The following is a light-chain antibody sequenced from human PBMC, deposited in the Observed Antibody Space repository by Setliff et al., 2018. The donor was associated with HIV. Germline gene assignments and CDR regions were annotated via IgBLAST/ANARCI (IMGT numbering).Light chain of an antibody. CDR2: EVN. V-gene: IGLV2-14*01. CDR1: SSDVGAYGF. CDR3: SSFTRSRTWL. J-gene: IGLJ3*02. Sequence: QSVLTQPASVSGSPGQSITISCIGTSSDVGAYGFVSWYQRLPGKPPKLIIFEVNNRPSGISYRFSGSKFGTTASLTISGLQAEDEADYYCSSFTRSRTWLFGGGTKVTV.